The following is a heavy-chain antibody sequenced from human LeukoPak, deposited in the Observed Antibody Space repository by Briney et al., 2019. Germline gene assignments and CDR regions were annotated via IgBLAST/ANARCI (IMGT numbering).Heavy chain of an antibody. CDR3: ARGKVEQLVPKYYYYYYMDV. D-gene: IGHD6-6*01. V-gene: IGHV1-8*01. CDR1: GYTFTSYD. CDR2: MNPNSGNT. J-gene: IGHJ6*03. Sequence: GASVKVSCKASGYTFTSYDINWVRQATGQGLEWMGWMNPNSGNTGYAQKFQGRVTMTRNTSISTAYMELSSLRSEDTAVYYCARGKVEQLVPKYYYYYYMDVWGKGTTVTVSS.